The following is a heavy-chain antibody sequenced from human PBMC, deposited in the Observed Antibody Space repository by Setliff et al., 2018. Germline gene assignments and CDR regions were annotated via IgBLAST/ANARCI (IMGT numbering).Heavy chain of an antibody. D-gene: IGHD4-4*01. J-gene: IGHJ4*02. Sequence: GESLKISCEGSGYTFTNYWIAWVRQMPGKGLEWMGVVYPGDSDTRYSPSFQGQVTMTRDTSISTVYMELSRLSSDDTAVYYCARGGATLTSYDYWGQGTLVTVSS. CDR2: VYPGDSDT. CDR1: GYTFTNYW. CDR3: ARGGATLTSYDY. V-gene: IGHV5-51*01.